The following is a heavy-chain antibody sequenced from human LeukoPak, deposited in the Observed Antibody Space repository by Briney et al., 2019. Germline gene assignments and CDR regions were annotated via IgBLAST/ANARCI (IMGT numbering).Heavy chain of an antibody. Sequence: GGSLRLSCAASGFTFSRYTMNWVRQAPGKGLEWVSYISSSGTTKYYADSVKGRFTISRDNAKNSLYLQMNSLRVEDTGVYYCARDGYNSANGIDVWGQGTMVTVSS. V-gene: IGHV3-48*04. J-gene: IGHJ3*01. D-gene: IGHD5-24*01. CDR1: GFTFSRYT. CDR2: ISSSGTTK. CDR3: ARDGYNSANGIDV.